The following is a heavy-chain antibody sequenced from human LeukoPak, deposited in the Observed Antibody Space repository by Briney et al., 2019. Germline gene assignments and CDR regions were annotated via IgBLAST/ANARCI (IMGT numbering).Heavy chain of an antibody. CDR2: ICAYNGNT. Sequence: ASLKDSSKASGYTFTIYSTCSVRPAPQQGLGRMGQICAYNGNTNYAQKILGRVTMTADTSTSTAYMELRSLRSDDTAVYYCARDGYCSGGSCYFLAPFDYWGQGTLVTVSS. V-gene: IGHV1-18*01. CDR3: ARDGYCSGGSCYFLAPFDY. CDR1: GYTFTIYS. J-gene: IGHJ4*02. D-gene: IGHD2-15*01.